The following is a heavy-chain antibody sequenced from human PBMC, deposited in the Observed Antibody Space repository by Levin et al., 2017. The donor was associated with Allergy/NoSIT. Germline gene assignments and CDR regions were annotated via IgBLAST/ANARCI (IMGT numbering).Heavy chain of an antibody. Sequence: ASVKVSCTASGYTFITHSIHWVRQAPGKRLEWMGWINGDNGDTKHAQKFQGRVTITRDRSAGTAYMELSSLRSEDTAVYYCARRAEGYCTSISCPTPLDHWGQGTLVTVSS. V-gene: IGHV1-3*01. CDR3: ARRAEGYCTSISCPTPLDH. D-gene: IGHD2-2*01. CDR2: INGDNGDT. CDR1: GYTFITHS. J-gene: IGHJ4*02.